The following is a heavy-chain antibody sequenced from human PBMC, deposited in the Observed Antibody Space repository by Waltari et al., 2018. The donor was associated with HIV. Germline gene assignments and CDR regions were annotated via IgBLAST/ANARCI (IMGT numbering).Heavy chain of an antibody. Sequence: EVQLVESGGGLVKPGGSLRLSCEASVFTFRNAWISWVRQAPGKGLEWVGRIKSKTDGGTTDYAAPVKGRFTISRDDSKNTLYLQMNSLKTEDTAVYYCTTDPLRLGELSWGQGTLVTVSS. D-gene: IGHD3-16*01. CDR3: TTDPLRLGELS. V-gene: IGHV3-15*01. CDR2: IKSKTDGGTT. CDR1: VFTFRNAW. J-gene: IGHJ5*02.